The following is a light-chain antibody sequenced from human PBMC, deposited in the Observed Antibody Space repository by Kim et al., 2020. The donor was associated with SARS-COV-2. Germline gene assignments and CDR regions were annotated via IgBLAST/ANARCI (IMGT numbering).Light chain of an antibody. Sequence: SYELTQDPAVSVALGQTVRITCQGDTLRTYYPTWYQQKPGQAPLLVMFGKQNRPSGIPDRFSASRSGNTASLTIAGAQAEDEADYYCNCRGSSGNHLVFG. CDR3: NCRGSSGNHLV. V-gene: IGLV3-19*01. CDR2: GKQ. CDR1: TLRTYY. J-gene: IGLJ1*01.